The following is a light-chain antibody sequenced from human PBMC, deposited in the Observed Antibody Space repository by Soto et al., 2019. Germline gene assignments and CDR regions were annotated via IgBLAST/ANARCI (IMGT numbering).Light chain of an antibody. CDR1: SSDVGGYNY. CDR3: SSYTSSSPLEV. Sequence: QSALTQPASVSGSPGQSITISCTGTSSDVGGYNYVSWYQQQPGKAPKLMIYDVSNRPSGVSNRFSGSKSGNTASLTISGLQAEDEADYYCSSYTSSSPLEVFGTGTKVTVL. J-gene: IGLJ1*01. CDR2: DVS. V-gene: IGLV2-14*01.